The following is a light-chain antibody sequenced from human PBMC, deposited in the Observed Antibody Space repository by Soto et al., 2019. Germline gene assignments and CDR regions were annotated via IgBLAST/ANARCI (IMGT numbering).Light chain of an antibody. CDR1: QGVSSTY. CDR3: QQFGGSPRT. J-gene: IGKJ1*01. Sequence: IVLTHSRGTLSCSTVERATLSCRASQGVSSTYLAWYQQKPGQAPRLLIYGASFRATGIPDRFSGSGSGTDFTLTITRLEPEDFAVYYCQQFGGSPRTLGQGTKVDIK. CDR2: GAS. V-gene: IGKV3-20*01.